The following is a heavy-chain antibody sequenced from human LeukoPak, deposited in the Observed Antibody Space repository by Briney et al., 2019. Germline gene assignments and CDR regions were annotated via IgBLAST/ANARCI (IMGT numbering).Heavy chain of an antibody. J-gene: IGHJ5*02. Sequence: ASVKVSCKASGYTFTSYAMHWVRQAPEQRLEWMGWINAGNDNTKYSQKFQGRVTITRDTSASTAYMELSSLRSEDTAVYYCARDLGYCTGGTCYPNWFDPWGQGTLVTVSS. CDR2: INAGNDNT. CDR3: ARDLGYCTGGTCYPNWFDP. CDR1: GYTFTSYA. V-gene: IGHV1-3*01. D-gene: IGHD2-15*01.